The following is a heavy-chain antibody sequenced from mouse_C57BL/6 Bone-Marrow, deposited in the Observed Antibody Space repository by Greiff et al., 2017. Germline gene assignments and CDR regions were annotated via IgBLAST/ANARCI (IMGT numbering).Heavy chain of an antibody. V-gene: IGHV1-81*01. J-gene: IGHJ1*03. CDR1: GYTFTSYG. CDR3: ARWVYYYGSSARWYFDF. Sequence: VQGVESGAELARPGASVKLSCKASGYTFTSYGISWVKQRTGQGLEWIGEIYPRSGNTYYNEKFKGKATLTADKSSSTAYMELRSLTSEDSAVYFCARWVYYYGSSARWYFDFWGTGTTVTVSS. D-gene: IGHD1-1*01. CDR2: IYPRSGNT.